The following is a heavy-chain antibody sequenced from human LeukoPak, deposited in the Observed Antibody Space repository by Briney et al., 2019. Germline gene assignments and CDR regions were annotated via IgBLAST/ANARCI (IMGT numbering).Heavy chain of an antibody. Sequence: SETLSLTCTVSGGSISNDYWTWIRQPPGKGLEWIGYIYYTGATSYNPSLKSRVTISVDTSKNQFSLKPTSVTAADTAVYYCAKYGGSGWVIDYWGQGTLVTVSS. CDR3: AKYGGSGWVIDY. D-gene: IGHD6-19*01. V-gene: IGHV4-59*08. CDR2: IYYTGAT. CDR1: GGSISNDY. J-gene: IGHJ4*02.